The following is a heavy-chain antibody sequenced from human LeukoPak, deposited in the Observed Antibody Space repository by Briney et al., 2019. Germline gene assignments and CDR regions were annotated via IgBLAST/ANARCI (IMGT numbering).Heavy chain of an antibody. CDR1: GFTFSDYY. J-gene: IGHJ4*02. D-gene: IGHD3-22*01. Sequence: GGSLRLSCAASGFTFSDYYMSWIRQAPGKGLEWVSYISSSGSTIYYAASAKGRFTITRDNAKNSLYLQINSLRAEDTAVYYCARDKYYYDSSGLWGYWGQGTLVTVSS. V-gene: IGHV3-11*04. CDR3: ARDKYYYDSSGLWGY. CDR2: ISSSGSTI.